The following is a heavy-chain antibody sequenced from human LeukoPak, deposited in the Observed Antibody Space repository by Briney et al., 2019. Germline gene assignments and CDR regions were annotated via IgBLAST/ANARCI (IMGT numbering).Heavy chain of an antibody. Sequence: SETLSLTCAVSGYSISSGYYWGWIRQPPGKGLEWIGSIYHSGSTYYNPSLKSRVTISVDTAKNQFSLKLSSVTAADTAVYYCARHGNYDILTGRFFDYWGQGTLVTVSS. CDR2: IYHSGST. V-gene: IGHV4-38-2*01. D-gene: IGHD3-9*01. J-gene: IGHJ4*02. CDR3: ARHGNYDILTGRFFDY. CDR1: GYSISSGYY.